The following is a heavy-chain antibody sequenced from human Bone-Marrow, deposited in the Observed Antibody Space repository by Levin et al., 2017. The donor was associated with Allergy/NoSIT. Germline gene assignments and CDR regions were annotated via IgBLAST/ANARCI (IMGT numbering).Heavy chain of an antibody. Sequence: GGSLRLSCKGSGYSFTSYWISWVRQMPGKGLEWMGRIDPSDSYTNYSPSFQGHVTISADKSISTAYLQWSSLKASDTAMYYCARHPHPYDFCFGYWGQGTLVTVSS. V-gene: IGHV5-10-1*01. CDR3: ARHPHPYDFCFGY. CDR1: GYSFTSYW. J-gene: IGHJ4*02. CDR2: IDPSDSYT. D-gene: IGHD3-3*01.